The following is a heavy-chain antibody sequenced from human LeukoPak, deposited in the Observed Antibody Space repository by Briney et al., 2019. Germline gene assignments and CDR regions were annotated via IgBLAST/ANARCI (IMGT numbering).Heavy chain of an antibody. CDR1: GFTFGSYA. D-gene: IGHD2-21*02. Sequence: GRSLGLPCAASGFTFGSYAMHWVRQAPGRGLEWVAGISYDGTNKYYADSVKGRFTISRDNSKNTLYLQMNSLRTDDTAVYYCARESPACGEDCYFDYWGQGTLVTVSS. V-gene: IGHV3-30-3*01. CDR3: ARESPACGEDCYFDY. CDR2: ISYDGTNK. J-gene: IGHJ4*02.